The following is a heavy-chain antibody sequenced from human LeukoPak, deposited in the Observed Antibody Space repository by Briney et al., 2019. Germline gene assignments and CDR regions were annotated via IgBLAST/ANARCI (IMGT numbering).Heavy chain of an antibody. V-gene: IGHV4-39*07. CDR3: ARDSYDSSVVGAFDI. Sequence: PSETLSLTCTVSGGSISSSSYYWGWIRQPPGKGLEWIGSIYYSGSTNYNPSLKSRVTMSVDTSKNQFSLKLSSVTAADTAVYYCARDSYDSSVVGAFDIWGQGTMVTVSS. CDR2: IYYSGST. J-gene: IGHJ3*02. D-gene: IGHD3-22*01. CDR1: GGSISSSSYY.